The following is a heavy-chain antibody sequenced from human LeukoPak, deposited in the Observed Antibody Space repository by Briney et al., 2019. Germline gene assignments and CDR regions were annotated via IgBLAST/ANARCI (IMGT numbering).Heavy chain of an antibody. CDR1: GYTFTSYG. Sequence: ASVKVSCKASGYTFTSYGISWVRQAPGQGLEWMGWISAYNSNTNYVQKLQGRVTMTTDTSTSTAYMELRSLRSDDTAVYYCARDIPTAMVPHFFNYWGQGTLVTVSS. V-gene: IGHV1-18*01. J-gene: IGHJ4*02. D-gene: IGHD5-18*01. CDR3: ARDIPTAMVPHFFNY. CDR2: ISAYNSNT.